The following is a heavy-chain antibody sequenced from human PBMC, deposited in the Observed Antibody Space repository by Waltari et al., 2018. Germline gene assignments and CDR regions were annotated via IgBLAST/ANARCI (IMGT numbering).Heavy chain of an antibody. CDR3: ASTYCSGGSCYAEAYDY. CDR2: IIPILGIA. Sequence: QVQLVQSGAEVKKPGSSVKVSCKASGGTFSSYTISWVRQAPGQGLEWMGRIIPILGIANYAQKFQGRVTITADKSTSTAYMELSSLRSEDTAVYYCASTYCSGGSCYAEAYDYWGQGTLVTVSS. V-gene: IGHV1-69*02. D-gene: IGHD2-15*01. CDR1: GGTFSSYT. J-gene: IGHJ4*02.